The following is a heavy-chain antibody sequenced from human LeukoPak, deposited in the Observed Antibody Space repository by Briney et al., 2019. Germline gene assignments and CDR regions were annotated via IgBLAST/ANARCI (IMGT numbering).Heavy chain of an antibody. J-gene: IGHJ4*02. V-gene: IGHV4-34*01. Sequence: LETLSLTCAVYGGSFSGYYWSWIRQPPGKGLEWIGEINHSGSTNYNPSLKSQVTISVDTSKNQFSLKLSSVTAADTAVYYCARKLWSKTIDYWGQGTLVTVSS. CDR3: ARKLWSKTIDY. CDR1: GGSFSGYY. CDR2: INHSGST. D-gene: IGHD5-18*01.